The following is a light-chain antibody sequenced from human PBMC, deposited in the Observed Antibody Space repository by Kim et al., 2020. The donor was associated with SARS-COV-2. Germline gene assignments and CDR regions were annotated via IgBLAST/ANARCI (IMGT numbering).Light chain of an antibody. CDR2: QDS. Sequence: SYELTQPPSVSVSPGQTASITCSGDKLGDKYACWYQQKPGQSPVLVIYQDSKRPSGIPERFSGSNSGNTATLTISGTQAMDEADYYCQAWDSSSHVVFGGRTQLTVL. CDR3: QAWDSSSHVV. J-gene: IGLJ2*01. V-gene: IGLV3-1*01. CDR1: KLGDKY.